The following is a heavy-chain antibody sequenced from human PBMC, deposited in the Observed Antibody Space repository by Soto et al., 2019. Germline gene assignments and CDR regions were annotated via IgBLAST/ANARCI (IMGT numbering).Heavy chain of an antibody. CDR2: IYYSGST. V-gene: IGHV4-59*01. CDR1: GGSISSYY. D-gene: IGHD4-17*01. J-gene: IGHJ4*02. CDR3: ASWGDYESGVY. Sequence: SETLCLTCTVSGGSISSYYWSWIRQPPGKGLEWIGYIYYSGSTNYNPSLKSRVTISVDTSKNQFSLKLSSVTAADTAVYYCASWGDYESGVYWGQGTLVTVSS.